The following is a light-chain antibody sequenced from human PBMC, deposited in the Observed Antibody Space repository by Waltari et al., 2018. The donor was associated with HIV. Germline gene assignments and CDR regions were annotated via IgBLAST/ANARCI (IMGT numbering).Light chain of an antibody. V-gene: IGKV4-1*01. CDR2: WAS. CDR1: QSVLYTSNNKNY. J-gene: IGKJ1*01. CDR3: QQYYSIPPWT. Sequence: IVMTQSPDSLAVSLGERATINCKSSQSVLYTSNNKNYLGWYQQKPGKPPKLLIYWASTRESWVPDRFSGSGSGTDFTLTISSLQAEDVAGYYCQQYYSIPPWTFGQGTKVEIK.